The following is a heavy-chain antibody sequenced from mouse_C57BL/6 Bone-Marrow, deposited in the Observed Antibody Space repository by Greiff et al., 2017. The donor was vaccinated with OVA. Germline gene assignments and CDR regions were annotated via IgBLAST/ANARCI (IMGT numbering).Heavy chain of an antibody. CDR2: INPNNGGT. J-gene: IGHJ2*01. Sequence: VQLKESGPELVKPGASVKMSCKASGYTFTDFNMHWVKQSHGKSLEWIGYINPNNGGTSYNQKFKGKATLTVNKSSSTAYMELRSLTSEDSAVYYCARTMFKGYPYYWGQGTTLTVSS. V-gene: IGHV1-22*01. CDR1: GYTFTDFN. D-gene: IGHD2-2*01. CDR3: ARTMFKGYPYY.